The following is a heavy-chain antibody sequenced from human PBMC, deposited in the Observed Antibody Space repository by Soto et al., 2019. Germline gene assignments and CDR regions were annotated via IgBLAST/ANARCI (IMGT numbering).Heavy chain of an antibody. J-gene: IGHJ3*02. V-gene: IGHV4-59*01. CDR2: IYYSGST. D-gene: IGHD3-16*01. CDR3: ARAMITFGGPGAFDI. CDR1: GGSISRYY. Sequence: SEALSVTCTVSGGSISRYYWSWIRQPPGKGLEWIGYIYYSGSTNYNPSLKSRVTISVDTSKNQFSLKLSSVTAADTAVYYCARAMITFGGPGAFDIWGQGTMVTVSS.